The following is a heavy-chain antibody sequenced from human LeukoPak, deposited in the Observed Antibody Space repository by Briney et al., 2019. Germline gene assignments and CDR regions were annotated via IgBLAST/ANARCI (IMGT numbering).Heavy chain of an antibody. CDR3: AKDQKRGYSYGYLFYYYYMDV. CDR1: GFTVSSNY. D-gene: IGHD5-18*01. Sequence: PGGSLRLSCAASGFTVSSNYMNWVRQAPGKGLEWVSVVYRDGGIYYTDSVKGRFTISRDNSKNMVYLQMNSLRAEDTAVYYCAKDQKRGYSYGYLFYYYYMDVWGKGTTVTISS. V-gene: IGHV3-66*01. CDR2: VYRDGGI. J-gene: IGHJ6*03.